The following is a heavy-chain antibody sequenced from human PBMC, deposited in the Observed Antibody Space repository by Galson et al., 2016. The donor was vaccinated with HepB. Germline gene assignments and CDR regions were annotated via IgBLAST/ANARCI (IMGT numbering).Heavy chain of an antibody. CDR2: IAAGIGDT. D-gene: IGHD1-26*01. V-gene: IGHV1-3*01. J-gene: IGHJ4*02. CDR3: ARQGSGSYPYFDH. Sequence: CKASGHTFNNDAVDWVRQAPGQRPEWMGWIAAGIGDTRYSEKLQDRVTITRDTSARTVYMELRRLRSEDTSVYYCARQGSGSYPYFDHWGPGTQVTVSS. CDR1: GHTFNNDA.